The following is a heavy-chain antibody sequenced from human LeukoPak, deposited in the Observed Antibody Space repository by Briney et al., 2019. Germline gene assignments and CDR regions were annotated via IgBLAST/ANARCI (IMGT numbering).Heavy chain of an antibody. CDR3: ARAHRLYSSSWYGNGDFDY. Sequence: GASVKVSCKASGYTFTSYGISWVRQAPGQGLGWMGWISVYNGNTNYAQKLQGRVTMTTDTSTSTAYMEVRSLRSDDTAVYYCARAHRLYSSSWYGNGDFDYWGQGTLVTVSS. D-gene: IGHD6-13*01. J-gene: IGHJ4*02. CDR1: GYTFTSYG. V-gene: IGHV1-18*01. CDR2: ISVYNGNT.